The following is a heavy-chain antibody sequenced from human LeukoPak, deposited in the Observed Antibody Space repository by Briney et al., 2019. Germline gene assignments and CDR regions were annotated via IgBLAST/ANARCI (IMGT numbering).Heavy chain of an antibody. V-gene: IGHV3-15*01. D-gene: IGHD3-10*01. CDR2: IKSKTDGGTI. CDR3: TTGITMVRGVIHLIDY. J-gene: IGHJ4*02. Sequence: GGSLRLSCAASGFTFSKVWMSWVRQAPGKGLEWVGRIKSKTDGGTIDYAAPVKGRFTISRDDSKDTLFLQMNSLKTEDTAVYYCTTGITMVRGVIHLIDYWGQGTLVTVSS. CDR1: GFTFSKVW.